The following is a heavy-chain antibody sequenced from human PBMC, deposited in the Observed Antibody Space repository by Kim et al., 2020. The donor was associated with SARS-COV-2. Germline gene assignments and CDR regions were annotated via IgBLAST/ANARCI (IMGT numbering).Heavy chain of an antibody. D-gene: IGHD3-10*01. J-gene: IGHJ5*02. Sequence: SETLSLTCTVSGGSISSYYWSWIRQPPGKGLEWIGYIYYSGSTNYNPSLKSRVTISVDTSKNQFSLKLSSVTAADTAVYYCARHWVYYGSGPMTNWFDPWGQGTLVTVSS. CDR3: ARHWVYYGSGPMTNWFDP. V-gene: IGHV4-59*08. CDR2: IYYSGST. CDR1: GGSISSYY.